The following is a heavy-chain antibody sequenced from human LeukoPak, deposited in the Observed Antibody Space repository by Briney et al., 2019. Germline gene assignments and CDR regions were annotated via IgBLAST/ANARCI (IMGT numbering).Heavy chain of an antibody. Sequence: GGSLRLSCAASGFTFRDYYMSWIRQAPGKGLEWVSYISGSGTPIYYADSVKGRFTISRDNTKNSVYLQMNSLRAEDTAVYYCAREHDSGSFQIEYWGQGTLVTVSS. CDR2: ISGSGTPI. J-gene: IGHJ4*02. CDR1: GFTFRDYY. V-gene: IGHV3-11*01. D-gene: IGHD3-10*01. CDR3: AREHDSGSFQIEY.